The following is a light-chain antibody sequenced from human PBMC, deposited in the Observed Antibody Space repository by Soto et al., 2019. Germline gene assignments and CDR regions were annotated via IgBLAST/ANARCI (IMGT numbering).Light chain of an antibody. Sequence: QSVLTQPPSASGTPGQRVSISCSGSRSNIAVNTVNWYQFVPGTAPKLLIYANNQRPSGVPGRFSGSKSGTSASLDISGIQSEDETDYYCASWDDSLNGYVFGSGTKVTVL. V-gene: IGLV1-44*01. CDR2: ANN. CDR1: RSNIAVNT. J-gene: IGLJ1*01. CDR3: ASWDDSLNGYV.